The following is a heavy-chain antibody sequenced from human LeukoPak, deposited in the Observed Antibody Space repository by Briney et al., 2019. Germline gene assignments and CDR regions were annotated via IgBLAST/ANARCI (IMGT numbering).Heavy chain of an antibody. CDR3: AREGYYYDSSGYHDY. V-gene: IGHV3-53*01. J-gene: IGHJ4*02. CDR2: IYSSGVA. D-gene: IGHD3-22*01. Sequence: QPGGSLRLSCAVSGFTVSSDYMSWVRQAPGKGLEWVSVIYSSGVAYYAASVKGRFTISRDNSKNTLYLQMNSLRAEDTAVYYCAREGYYYDSSGYHDYWGQGTLVTVSS. CDR1: GFTVSSDY.